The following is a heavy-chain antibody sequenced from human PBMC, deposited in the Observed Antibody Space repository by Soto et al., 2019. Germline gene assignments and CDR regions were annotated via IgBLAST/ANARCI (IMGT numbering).Heavy chain of an antibody. CDR2: FSGDGINT. V-gene: IGHV3-23*01. D-gene: IGHD1-26*01. Sequence: HLGWSLRLSCAASGFTISTAMTWVRQAPGKGLEWVSSFSGDGINTYYADSVKGRFTFSRDNSKNTVYLQMDNLRVEDTAVYHCEPAPLVGANYKYYDMEVGGQGTTVTVSS. CDR1: GFTISTA. J-gene: IGHJ6*02. CDR3: EPAPLVGANYKYYDMEV.